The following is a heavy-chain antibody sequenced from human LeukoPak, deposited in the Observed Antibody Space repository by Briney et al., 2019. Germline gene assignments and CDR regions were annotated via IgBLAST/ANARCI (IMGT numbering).Heavy chain of an antibody. V-gene: IGHV1-2*02. Sequence: GASVKVSCKASGYTFTGYYMHWVRQAPGQGLEWMGWINPDSGVTNYPQKFQGRVTMTRDTSSSTAYMDLIRLRSDDTAVYYCARDGTFDIWGQGTMVTVSS. J-gene: IGHJ3*02. CDR1: GYTFTGYY. CDR2: INPDSGVT. D-gene: IGHD2-15*01. CDR3: ARDGTFDI.